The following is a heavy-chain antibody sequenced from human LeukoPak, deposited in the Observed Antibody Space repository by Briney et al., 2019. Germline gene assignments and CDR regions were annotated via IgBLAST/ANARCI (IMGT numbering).Heavy chain of an antibody. D-gene: IGHD3-3*01. CDR3: ARVLEAAAFDY. CDR1: GFTFSSYS. J-gene: IGHJ4*02. Sequence: SGGSLRLSCAASGFTFSSYSMTWVRQAPGKGLEWVSSISSSSRYTYYADSVKGRFTISRDNAKNSLFLQMNSLRAEDTAVYYCARVLEAAAFDYWGQGTLVTVSS. V-gene: IGHV3-21*01. CDR2: ISSSSRYT.